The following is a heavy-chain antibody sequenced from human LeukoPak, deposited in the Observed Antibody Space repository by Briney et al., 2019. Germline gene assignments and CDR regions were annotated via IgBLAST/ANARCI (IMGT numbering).Heavy chain of an antibody. D-gene: IGHD6-19*01. Sequence: SETLSLTCTVSGGSISSGGYYWSWIRQHPGKGLEWIGYIYYSGSTNYNPSLKSRVTISVDTSKNQFSLKLSSVTAADTAVYYCARSAYSSGWYGGVNWFDPWGQGTLVTVSS. CDR1: GGSISSGGYY. CDR2: IYYSGST. J-gene: IGHJ5*02. V-gene: IGHV4-61*08. CDR3: ARSAYSSGWYGGVNWFDP.